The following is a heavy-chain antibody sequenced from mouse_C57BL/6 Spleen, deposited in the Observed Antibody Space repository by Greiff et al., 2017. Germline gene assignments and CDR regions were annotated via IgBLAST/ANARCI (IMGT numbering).Heavy chain of an antibody. CDR2: ISDGGSYT. CDR1: GFTFSSYA. V-gene: IGHV5-4*03. Sequence: EVKLVESGGGLVKPGGSLKLSCAASGFTFSSYAMSWVRQTPEKRLEWVATISDGGSYTYYPDNVKGRFTISRDNAKNNLYLQMSHLKSEDTAMYYCAREGGVFITTVVASRDFDVWGTGTTVTVSS. D-gene: IGHD1-1*01. J-gene: IGHJ1*03. CDR3: AREGGVFITTVVASRDFDV.